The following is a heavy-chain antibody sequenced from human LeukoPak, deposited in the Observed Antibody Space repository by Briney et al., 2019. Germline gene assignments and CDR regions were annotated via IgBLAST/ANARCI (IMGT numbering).Heavy chain of an antibody. CDR3: ARLVGCSSTSCYYYYMDV. D-gene: IGHD2-2*01. J-gene: IGHJ6*03. CDR2: ISAYNGNT. V-gene: IGHV1-18*01. CDR1: GYTFTSYG. Sequence: GASVKVSCKASGYTFTSYGISWVRQAPGQGLEWMGWISAYNGNTNYAQKLQGRVTMTTDTSTSTAYMELRSLRSDDTAVYYCARLVGCSSTSCYYYYMDVWGKGTTVTVSS.